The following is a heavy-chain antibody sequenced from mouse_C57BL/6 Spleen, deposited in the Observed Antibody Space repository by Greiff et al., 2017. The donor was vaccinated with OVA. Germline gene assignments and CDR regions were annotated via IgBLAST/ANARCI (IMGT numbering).Heavy chain of an antibody. CDR3: ARSTMVTLYFDY. CDR2: INPNNGGT. V-gene: IGHV1-18*01. J-gene: IGHJ2*01. D-gene: IGHD2-2*01. CDR1: GYTFTDYN. Sequence: VQLQQSGPELVKPGASVKIPCKASGYTFTDYNMDWVKQSHGKSLEWIGDINPNNGGTIYNQKFKGKATLTVDKSSSTAYMELRSLTSEDTAVYYCARSTMVTLYFDYWGQGTTLTVSS.